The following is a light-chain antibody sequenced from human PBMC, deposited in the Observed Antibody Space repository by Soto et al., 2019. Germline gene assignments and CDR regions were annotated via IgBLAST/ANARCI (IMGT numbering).Light chain of an antibody. V-gene: IGLV2-18*02. CDR2: EVS. CDR3: SSYTSSSTLV. J-gene: IGLJ2*01. Sequence: QSALTQPPSVSGSPGQSVTISCTGTSSDVGSYNRVSWYQQPPGTAPKLMIYEVSNRPSGVPDRVSGSKSGNTASLTISGLPYEDEADYYCSSYTSSSTLVFGGGTKLTVL. CDR1: SSDVGSYNR.